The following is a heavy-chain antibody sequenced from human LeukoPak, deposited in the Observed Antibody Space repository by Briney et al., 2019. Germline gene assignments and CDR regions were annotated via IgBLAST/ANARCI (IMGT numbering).Heavy chain of an antibody. J-gene: IGHJ4*02. CDR1: GYTFTSYY. Sequence: ASVKVSCKASGYTFTSYYMHWLRQAPGQGLEWVGVIDPSGGRTTYAQKFQGRVTMTSDTSTSTVYMELSSLRSEDTAVYYCARRSTTPHFDYWGLGTLITVSS. CDR2: IDPSGGRT. CDR3: ARRSTTPHFDY. D-gene: IGHD1-1*01. V-gene: IGHV1-46*01.